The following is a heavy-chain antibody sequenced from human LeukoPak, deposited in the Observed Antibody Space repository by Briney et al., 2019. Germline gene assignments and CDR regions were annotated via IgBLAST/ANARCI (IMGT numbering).Heavy chain of an antibody. V-gene: IGHV4-39*07. Sequence: SETLSLTCTVSGGSISSSSYYWGWIRQPPGKGLEWIGSIYYSGSTNYNPSLKSRVTISVDTSKNQFSLKLSSVTAADTAVYYCARTTEGGYTCDYFYYYYMDVWGKGTTVTISS. D-gene: IGHD5-18*01. CDR2: IYYSGST. J-gene: IGHJ6*03. CDR1: GGSISSSSYY. CDR3: ARTTEGGYTCDYFYYYYMDV.